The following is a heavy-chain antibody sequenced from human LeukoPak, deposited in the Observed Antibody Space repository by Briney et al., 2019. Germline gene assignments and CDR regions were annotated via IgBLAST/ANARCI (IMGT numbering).Heavy chain of an antibody. V-gene: IGHV3-30-3*01. D-gene: IGHD1-26*01. J-gene: IGHJ4*02. Sequence: GGSLRLSCAASGFTFSTYAMHWVRQAPGKGLEWVAVISYDGSNKFYTGSVKGRFTISRDNSKNTLYLQMNSLRPEDTAVYYCARSGGATGLSHFDYWGQGTLVTASS. CDR1: GFTFSTYA. CDR2: ISYDGSNK. CDR3: ARSGGATGLSHFDY.